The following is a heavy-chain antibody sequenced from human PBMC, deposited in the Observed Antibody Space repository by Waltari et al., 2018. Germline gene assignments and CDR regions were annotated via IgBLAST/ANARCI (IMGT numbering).Heavy chain of an antibody. D-gene: IGHD1-26*01. J-gene: IGHJ1*01. Sequence: DVQLVESGGGLVKPGGSLRLSCVASGLIFSNYWMHWVRQVPGKGLLWVARINEDGTTTTYADSVRGRFAIYRDNARSTLYLQMNSLRVEDTAIYYCIRDLAGAWGRWGQGTLVTVSS. CDR3: IRDLAGAWGR. CDR1: GLIFSNYW. V-gene: IGHV3-74*03. CDR2: INEDGTTT.